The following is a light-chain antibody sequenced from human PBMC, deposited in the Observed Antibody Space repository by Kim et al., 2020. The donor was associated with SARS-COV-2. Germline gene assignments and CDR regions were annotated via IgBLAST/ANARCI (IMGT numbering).Light chain of an antibody. Sequence: VPQGQTASFTCSGDKLGDKYTSWYQQRPGQSPVLVIYQDTKRPSGIPERFSGSNSGNTATLTISEAQAMDEADYYCQAWDSSTVVFGGGTQLTVL. CDR1: KLGDKY. CDR3: QAWDSSTVV. V-gene: IGLV3-1*01. CDR2: QDT. J-gene: IGLJ3*02.